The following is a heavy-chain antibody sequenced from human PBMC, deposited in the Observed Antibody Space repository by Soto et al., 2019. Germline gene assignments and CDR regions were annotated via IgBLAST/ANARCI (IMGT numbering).Heavy chain of an antibody. Sequence: GGSLRLSCAASGFTFSSYAMSWVRQAPGKELKWVSAISGSGGSTYYADSVKGRFTISRDNSKNTLYLQMNSLRAEDTAVYYCAKAYNWNQKYYYYYYMDVWGKGTTVTVSS. CDR3: AKAYNWNQKYYYYYYMDV. CDR1: GFTFSSYA. CDR2: ISGSGGST. D-gene: IGHD1-20*01. J-gene: IGHJ6*03. V-gene: IGHV3-23*01.